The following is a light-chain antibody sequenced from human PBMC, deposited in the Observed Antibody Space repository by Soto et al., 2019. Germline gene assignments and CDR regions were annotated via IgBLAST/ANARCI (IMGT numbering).Light chain of an antibody. CDR3: QFYGDPSKT. CDR2: AAS. V-gene: IGKV3-20*02. CDR1: QAVRNNY. J-gene: IGKJ1*01. Sequence: EFVLTQSPCTPSLSPGERATLSCRASQAVRNNYLAWYQQKPGQAPRLLIYAASRLQSGVPPRFTGSGSGTDFTLTISRLEPEDFAVYYCQFYGDPSKTFGQGTKVDIK.